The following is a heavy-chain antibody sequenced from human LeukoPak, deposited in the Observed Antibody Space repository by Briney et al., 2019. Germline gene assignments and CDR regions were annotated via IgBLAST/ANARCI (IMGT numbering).Heavy chain of an antibody. Sequence: GGSLRLSCAASGFTFSSYSMNWVRQAPGKGLEWVSSISSSSSYIYYADSVKGRFTISRDNAKNSLYLQMNSLRAEDTAVYYCARGGYSYGYRYYYYGMDVWGQGTTVTVSS. CDR2: ISSSSSYI. V-gene: IGHV3-21*01. CDR1: GFTFSSYS. J-gene: IGHJ6*02. D-gene: IGHD5-18*01. CDR3: ARGGYSYGYRYYYYGMDV.